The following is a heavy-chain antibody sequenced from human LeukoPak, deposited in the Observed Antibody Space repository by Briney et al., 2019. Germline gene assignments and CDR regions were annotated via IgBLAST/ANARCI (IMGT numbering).Heavy chain of an antibody. Sequence: PGGSLRLSCAPSGFTFSTYAMHWVRQAPGKGLEWVSYISSSGSTIYYADSVKGRFTISRDNAKNSLYLQMNSLRAEDTAVYYCARDAVHYDILTGRYYYGMDVWGQGTTVTVSS. CDR2: ISSSGSTI. V-gene: IGHV3-48*04. CDR1: GFTFSTYA. D-gene: IGHD3-9*01. CDR3: ARDAVHYDILTGRYYYGMDV. J-gene: IGHJ6*02.